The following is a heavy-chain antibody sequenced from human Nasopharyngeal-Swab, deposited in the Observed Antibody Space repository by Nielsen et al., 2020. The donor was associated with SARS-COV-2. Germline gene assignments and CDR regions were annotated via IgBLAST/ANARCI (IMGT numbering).Heavy chain of an antibody. CDR3: AREDASPTAFFDS. V-gene: IGHV4-59*01. D-gene: IGHD6-6*01. CDR2: TYHSGGT. J-gene: IGHJ4*02. Sequence: WIRQPPGKGLEWIGSTYHSGGTNNNPSLKSRVTITVDTSKNQVSLKLTSVTAADTAVYYCAREDASPTAFFDSWGQGMLVTVSS.